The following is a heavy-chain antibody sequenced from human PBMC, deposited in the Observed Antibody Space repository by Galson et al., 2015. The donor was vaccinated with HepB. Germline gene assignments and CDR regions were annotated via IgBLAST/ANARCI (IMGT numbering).Heavy chain of an antibody. V-gene: IGHV3-23*01. D-gene: IGHD2-21*02. Sequence: SLRLSCAASGFTFSSYAMSWVRQAPGKGLEWVAVISAGGTSTYYADSVKGRFTISRDNSKNTLSLQMNSPRAEDTAVYYCTSDFCDRTDCYGQVHGPWGQGTLVTVSS. CDR2: ISAGGTST. CDR1: GFTFSSYA. CDR3: TSDFCDRTDCYGQVHGP. J-gene: IGHJ5*02.